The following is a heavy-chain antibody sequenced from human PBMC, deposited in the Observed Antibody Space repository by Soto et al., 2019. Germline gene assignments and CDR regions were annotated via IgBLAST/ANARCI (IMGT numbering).Heavy chain of an antibody. J-gene: IGHJ6*03. CDR2: TYYRSRWYN. CDR3: ARGVSYDFWSGYRNYYYMDV. V-gene: IGHV6-1*01. CDR1: GDSVSSNSAA. D-gene: IGHD3-3*01. Sequence: SQTLSLTCAISGDSVSSNSAAWNWIRQSPSRGLEWLGRTYYRSRWYNDYAVSVKSRITINPDTSKNQFSLQLNSVTPEDTAVYYCARGVSYDFWSGYRNYYYMDVWGKGTTVTVSS.